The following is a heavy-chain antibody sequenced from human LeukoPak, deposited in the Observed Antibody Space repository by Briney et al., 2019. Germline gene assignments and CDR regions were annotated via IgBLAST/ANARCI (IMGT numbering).Heavy chain of an antibody. CDR1: GFTFSSYS. J-gene: IGHJ4*02. CDR3: ARDRHKYNYDSGGYPPY. CDR2: ISSSSSTI. V-gene: IGHV3-48*01. Sequence: GGSLRLYGAASGFTFSSYSMLWVGQAPGKGLEWVSYISSSSSTIYYADSVKGRFTISRDNAKNSLYLQMNTLRAEDTAVYYCARDRHKYNYDSGGYPPYWGQGTLVTVSS. D-gene: IGHD3-22*01.